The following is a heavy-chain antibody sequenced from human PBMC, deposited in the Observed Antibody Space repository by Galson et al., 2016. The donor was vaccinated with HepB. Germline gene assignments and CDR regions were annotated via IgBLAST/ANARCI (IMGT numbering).Heavy chain of an antibody. J-gene: IGHJ6*02. D-gene: IGHD3-3*01. CDR3: AKDGGNDFWSDYYDPYENNGMDV. V-gene: IGHV3-23*01. CDR2: ISSSGGST. Sequence: SLRLSCAASGFTFSNYAMSWVRQAPGKGLEWVSTISSSGGSTYYADSVKGRFTVSRDNSKNTLYLQMKRLRAEDTAVYYCAKDGGNDFWSDYYDPYENNGMDVWGQGTTVTVSS. CDR1: GFTFSNYA.